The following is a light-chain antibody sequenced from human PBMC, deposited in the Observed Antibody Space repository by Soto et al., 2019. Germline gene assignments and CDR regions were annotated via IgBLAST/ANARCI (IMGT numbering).Light chain of an antibody. CDR3: SSYADSNSVI. J-gene: IGLJ2*01. V-gene: IGLV2-8*01. CDR1: SGDIGDYNY. Sequence: QSVLTQPPSASGSPGQSLTISCTGSSGDIGDYNYVSWYHQHPGKVPKLIIYEVFKRPSGVPDRFSGSKSGTTASLTVSGLQAEDEGDYYCSSYADSNSVIFGGGTKPTVL. CDR2: EVF.